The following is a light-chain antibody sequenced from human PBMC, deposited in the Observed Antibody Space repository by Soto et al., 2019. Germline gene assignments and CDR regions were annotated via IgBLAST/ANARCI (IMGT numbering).Light chain of an antibody. CDR2: KAS. V-gene: IGKV1-5*03. J-gene: IGKJ4*01. CDR1: QSISTW. Sequence: DIQMTNSPSTRSASVGDRVTITCRASQSISTWLAWYQQKPGKAPKLLIYKASSLEGGVPSRFSGSGSGTEFNITISSLLPEEFATYYCQLYHRYPLTFGGGTNLDIK. CDR3: QLYHRYPLT.